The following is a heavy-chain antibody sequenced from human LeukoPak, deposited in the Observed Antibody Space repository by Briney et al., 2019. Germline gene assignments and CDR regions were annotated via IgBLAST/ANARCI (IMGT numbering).Heavy chain of an antibody. V-gene: IGHV4-34*01. CDR2: INHSGST. J-gene: IGHJ6*03. Sequence: PSETLSLTCAVYGGSFSGYYWSWIRQPPGKGLEWIGEINHSGSTNYNPSLKGRVTISVDTSKNQFSLKLSSVTAADTAVYYCARGKQQLSFYYYYYYMDVWGKGTTVTVSS. D-gene: IGHD6-13*01. CDR3: ARGKQQLSFYYYYYYMDV. CDR1: GGSFSGYY.